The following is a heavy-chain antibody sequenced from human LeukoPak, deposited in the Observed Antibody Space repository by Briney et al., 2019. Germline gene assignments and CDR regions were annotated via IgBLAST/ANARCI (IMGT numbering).Heavy chain of an antibody. CDR1: GFXFTSSA. D-gene: IGHD6-6*01. J-gene: IGHJ4*02. V-gene: IGHV1-58*02. CDR3: AAVSIAAEYYFDY. CDR2: IVVGSGNT. Sequence: SVKVSCKASGFXFTSSAIQWVRQARGQRREWIGWIVVGSGNTNYAQKFQERVTITRDMSTSTAYMELSSLRSEDTAVYYCAAVSIAAEYYFDYWGQGTLVTVSS.